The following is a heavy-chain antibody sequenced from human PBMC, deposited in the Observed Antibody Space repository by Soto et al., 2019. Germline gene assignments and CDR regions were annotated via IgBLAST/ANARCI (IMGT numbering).Heavy chain of an antibody. V-gene: IGHV4-30-4*01. J-gene: IGHJ6*02. CDR3: ATGSSSYYYYGMDV. CDR1: GGSISSGDYY. Sequence: TSETLSLTCTVSGGSISSGDYYWSWIRQPPGKGLEWIGYIYYSGSTYYNPSLKSRVTISVDTSKNQFSLKLSSVTAADTAVYYCATGSSSYYYYGMDVWGQGTTVTVSS. D-gene: IGHD6-6*01. CDR2: IYYSGST.